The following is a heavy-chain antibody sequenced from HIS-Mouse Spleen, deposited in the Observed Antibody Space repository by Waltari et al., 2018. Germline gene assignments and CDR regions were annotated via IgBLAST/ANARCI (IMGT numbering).Heavy chain of an antibody. CDR1: GGPISSSSYY. D-gene: IGHD3-10*01. J-gene: IGHJ4*02. CDR2: IYYSGST. V-gene: IGHV4-39*07. Sequence: QLQLQESGPGLVKPSETLSLTCPVSGGPISSSSYYWGWPRQPPGKGLEWIGSIYYSGSTYYNPSLKSRVTISVDTSKNQFSLKLSSVTAADTAVYYCARAYYYGSGSYYKGYFDYWGQGTLVTVSS. CDR3: ARAYYYGSGSYYKGYFDY.